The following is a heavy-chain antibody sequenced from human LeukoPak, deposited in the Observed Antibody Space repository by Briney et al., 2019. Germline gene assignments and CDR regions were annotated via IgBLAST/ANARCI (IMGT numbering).Heavy chain of an antibody. J-gene: IGHJ3*02. Sequence: SETLSLTCTVSGGSISSSSYYWGWIRQPPGKGLEWIGSIYYSGSTYYNPSLKCRVTISVDTSKNQFSLKLSSVTAADTAVYYCAREPITMIKLDAFDIWGQGTMVTVSS. CDR1: GGSISSSSYY. V-gene: IGHV4-39*07. D-gene: IGHD3-22*01. CDR3: AREPITMIKLDAFDI. CDR2: IYYSGST.